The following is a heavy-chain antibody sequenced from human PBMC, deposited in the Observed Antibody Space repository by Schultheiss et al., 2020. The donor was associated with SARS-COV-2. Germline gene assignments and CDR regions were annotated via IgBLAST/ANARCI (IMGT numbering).Heavy chain of an antibody. CDR1: GGSFSGYY. V-gene: IGHV4-34*01. Sequence: SQTLSLTCAVYGGSFSGYYWSWIRQPPGKGLEWIGEINHSGSTNYNPSLKSRVTISVDTSKNQFSLKLSSVTAADTAVYYCARLPLDSHLSLDYWGQGTLVTVSS. D-gene: IGHD3-3*01. CDR2: INHSGST. CDR3: ARLPLDSHLSLDY. J-gene: IGHJ4*02.